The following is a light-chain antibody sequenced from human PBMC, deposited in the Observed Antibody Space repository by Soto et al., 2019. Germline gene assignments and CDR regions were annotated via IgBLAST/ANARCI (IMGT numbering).Light chain of an antibody. CDR2: GAS. V-gene: IGKV3-20*01. CDR1: HSVSSN. CDR3: QQYVSSPWA. J-gene: IGKJ1*01. Sequence: SQSPATLSVSKGERPTLSCRASHSVSSNLAWYHQKPGQAPRLLIYGASRRATGIPDRFTGSGSGTDFTLTISRLEPEDFAVYYCQQYVSSPWAFGQGTIVDIK.